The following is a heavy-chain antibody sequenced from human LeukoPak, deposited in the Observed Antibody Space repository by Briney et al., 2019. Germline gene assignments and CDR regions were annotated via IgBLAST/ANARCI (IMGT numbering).Heavy chain of an antibody. J-gene: IGHJ4*02. Sequence: GGSLRLSCAVSGFTFSSYGMHWVRQAPGKGLEWVSIISYDGSNKYYADSVKGRFTIFRDNSKNTLYLQMNSLRAEDTAVYYCANYYDSSGYQHYWGQGTLVTVSS. CDR3: ANYYDSSGYQHY. CDR1: GFTFSSYG. V-gene: IGHV3-30*18. CDR2: ISYDGSNK. D-gene: IGHD3-22*01.